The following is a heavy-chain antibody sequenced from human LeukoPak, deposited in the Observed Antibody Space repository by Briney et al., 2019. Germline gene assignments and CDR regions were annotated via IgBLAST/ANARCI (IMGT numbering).Heavy chain of an antibody. V-gene: IGHV3-11*04. CDR3: ARDLYSGSYYVIDY. CDR1: GFTFSDYY. J-gene: IGHJ4*02. Sequence: GGSLRLSCAASGFTFSDYYTSWIRQAPGKGLEWVSYISSSGSTIYYADSVKGRFTISRDNAKNSLYLQMNSLRAEDTAVYYCARDLYSGSYYVIDYWGQGTLVTVSS. CDR2: ISSSGSTI. D-gene: IGHD1-26*01.